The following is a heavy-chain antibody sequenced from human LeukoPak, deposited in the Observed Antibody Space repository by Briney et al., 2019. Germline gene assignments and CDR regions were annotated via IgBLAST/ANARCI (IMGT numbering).Heavy chain of an antibody. CDR1: GCTFTSYY. V-gene: IGHV1-46*01. CDR2: SNPSGGST. CDR3: ARDLSSSSDYYYYGMDV. Sequence: ASVKVSCKASGCTFTSYYMHWVRQAPGQGLEWMGISNPSGGSTSYAQKFQGRVTMTRDTSTSTVYMELSSLRSEDTAVYYCARDLSSSSDYYYYGMDVWGQGTTVTVSS. J-gene: IGHJ6*02. D-gene: IGHD6-6*01.